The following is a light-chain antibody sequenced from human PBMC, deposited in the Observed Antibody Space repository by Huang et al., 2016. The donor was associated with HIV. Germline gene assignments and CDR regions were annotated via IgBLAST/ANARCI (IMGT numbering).Light chain of an antibody. Sequence: EIVMTQSPATLSVSPGERATLSCRASQSVSNYLAWYQQNPGQAPRLLIYDASTGATGIPARFSGSGSGTEFTLTISSLQSEDSAVYYCQQYNDWPLTFGGGTKVEIK. CDR2: DAS. CDR3: QQYNDWPLT. CDR1: QSVSNY. J-gene: IGKJ4*01. V-gene: IGKV3-15*01.